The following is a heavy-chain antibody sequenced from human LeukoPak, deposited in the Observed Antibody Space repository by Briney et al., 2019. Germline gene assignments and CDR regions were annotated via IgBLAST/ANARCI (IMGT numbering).Heavy chain of an antibody. V-gene: IGHV3-7*01. CDR1: GFTFSSYW. D-gene: IGHD3-22*01. CDR2: IKQDGSEK. Sequence: PGGSLRLSCAASGFTFSSYWMSWVRQAPGKGLEWVANIKQDGSEKYYVDSVKGRFTISRDNAKNSLYLQMNSLRAEDTAVYYCARDRWNYYDSSGYSRPSYFDYWGQGTLVTVSS. CDR3: ARDRWNYYDSSGYSRPSYFDY. J-gene: IGHJ4*02.